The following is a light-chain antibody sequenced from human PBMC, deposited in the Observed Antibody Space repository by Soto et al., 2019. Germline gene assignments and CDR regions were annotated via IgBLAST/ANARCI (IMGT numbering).Light chain of an antibody. CDR2: EVF. CDR3: QQYHSFSFT. CDR1: QSITYW. J-gene: IGKJ2*01. Sequence: DIQMTQSPSSLSASVGDRVTITCRASQSITYWLAWYQQKPGRAPKLLIYEVFNLQSGVPSRFSGSGSGTAFTLTLSSLQPDDSATYYCQQYHSFSFTFGEGNKLEI. V-gene: IGKV1-5*01.